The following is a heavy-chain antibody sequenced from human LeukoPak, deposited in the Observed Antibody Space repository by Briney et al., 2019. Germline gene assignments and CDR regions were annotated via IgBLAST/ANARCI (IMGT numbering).Heavy chain of an antibody. Sequence: PSETLSLTCTVSGGSISSYYWSWIRQPPGKGLEWIGYIYYSGSTNYNPSLKSRVTISVDKSKNQFSLKLSSVTAADTAVYYCARAGGVIVLDYWGQGTLVTVSS. CDR1: GGSISSYY. D-gene: IGHD3-16*02. CDR3: ARAGGVIVLDY. V-gene: IGHV4-59*12. J-gene: IGHJ4*02. CDR2: IYYSGST.